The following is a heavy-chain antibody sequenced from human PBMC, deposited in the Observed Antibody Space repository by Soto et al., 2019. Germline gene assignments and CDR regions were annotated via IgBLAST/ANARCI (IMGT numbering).Heavy chain of an antibody. CDR3: ARDAVGSTPSFDF. V-gene: IGHV1-69*08. J-gene: IGHJ4*02. CDR2: VIPIIDRA. CDR1: GGGFTTYT. D-gene: IGHD1-26*01. Sequence: QVQLVQSGPEVKKPGSSVKVSCKASGGGFTTYTVSWVRQAPGQGLEWMGRVIPIIDRANYARKFQGRVTITADKSTSTAYLKLSGLKSEDTAVYFCARDAVGSTPSFDFWGQGTLVTVSS.